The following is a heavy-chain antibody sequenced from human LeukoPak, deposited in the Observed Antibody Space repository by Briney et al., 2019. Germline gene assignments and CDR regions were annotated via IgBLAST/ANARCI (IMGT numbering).Heavy chain of an antibody. Sequence: GGSLRLSCAASGFTFSSYAMSWVRQAPGKGLEWVSAISGSGGSTYYADSVKGRFTISRDNSKNTLYLQMNSLRAEDTAVYYCASKLGRGDYYYYYMDVWGKGTTVTVSS. CDR3: ASKLGRGDYYYYYMDV. J-gene: IGHJ6*03. D-gene: IGHD7-27*01. CDR2: ISGSGGST. CDR1: GFTFSSYA. V-gene: IGHV3-23*01.